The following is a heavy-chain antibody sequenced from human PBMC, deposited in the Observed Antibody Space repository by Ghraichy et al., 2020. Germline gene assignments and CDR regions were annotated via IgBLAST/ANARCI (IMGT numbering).Heavy chain of an antibody. Sequence: SETLSLTCTVSGGSISSYYWSWIRQPPGKGLEWIGYIYYSGSTNYNPSLKSRVTISVDTSKNQFSLKLSSVTAADTAVYYCARAPARFAFDIWGQGTMVTASS. CDR2: IYYSGST. CDR3: ARAPARFAFDI. V-gene: IGHV4-59*01. CDR1: GGSISSYY. J-gene: IGHJ3*02.